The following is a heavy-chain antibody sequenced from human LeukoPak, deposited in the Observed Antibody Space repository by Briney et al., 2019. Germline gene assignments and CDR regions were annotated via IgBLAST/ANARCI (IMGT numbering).Heavy chain of an antibody. CDR1: GFTFSSYA. V-gene: IGHV3-23*01. CDR2: ISGSGGST. Sequence: GGSLRLSCAASGFTFSSYAISWVRQAPGKGLEWVSAISGSGGSTYYADSVKGRFTISRDNSKNTLYLQMNSLRAEDTAVYYCAKSREWLVLGSIDYWGQGILVTVSS. D-gene: IGHD6-19*01. J-gene: IGHJ4*02. CDR3: AKSREWLVLGSIDY.